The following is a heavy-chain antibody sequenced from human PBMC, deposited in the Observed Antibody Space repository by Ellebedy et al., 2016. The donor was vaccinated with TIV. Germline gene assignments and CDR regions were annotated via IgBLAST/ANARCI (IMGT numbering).Heavy chain of an antibody. V-gene: IGHV1-46*03. CDR3: ARGAGGSYSNWYFDL. CDR2: INPSGGST. D-gene: IGHD1-26*01. Sequence: ASVKVSXKASRYTFTSYYMHWVRQAPGQGLEWMGIINPSGGSTSYAQKFQGRVTMTRDTSTSTVYMELSSLRSEDTAVYYCARGAGGSYSNWYFDLWGRGTLVTVSS. J-gene: IGHJ2*01. CDR1: RYTFTSYY.